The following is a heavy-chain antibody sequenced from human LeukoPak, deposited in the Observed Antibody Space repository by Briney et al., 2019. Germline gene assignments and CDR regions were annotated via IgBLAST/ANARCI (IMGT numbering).Heavy chain of an antibody. Sequence: GGSLRLSCAASGFTVSSNYMNWVRQAPGKGLEWVSAISGSGGSTYYADSVKGRFTISRDNSKNTLYLQMNSLRAEDTAVYYCAKDLISSSLYYFDYWGQGTLVTVSS. CDR2: ISGSGGST. CDR3: AKDLISSSLYYFDY. V-gene: IGHV3-23*01. D-gene: IGHD6-6*01. J-gene: IGHJ4*02. CDR1: GFTVSSNY.